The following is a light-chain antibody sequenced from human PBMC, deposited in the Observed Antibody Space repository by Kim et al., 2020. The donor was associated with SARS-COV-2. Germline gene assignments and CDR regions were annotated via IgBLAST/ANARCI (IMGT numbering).Light chain of an antibody. CDR3: QSYDSTTLWV. CDR1: SGSIASNY. J-gene: IGLJ3*02. Sequence: KTVTISCTGSSGSIASNYVQWYQQRPGSAPTTVIDGHNQRPSGVPDRFSGSIDSSSNSASLTISGLTTEDEADYYCQSYDSTTLWVFGGGTQLTVL. CDR2: GHN. V-gene: IGLV6-57*02.